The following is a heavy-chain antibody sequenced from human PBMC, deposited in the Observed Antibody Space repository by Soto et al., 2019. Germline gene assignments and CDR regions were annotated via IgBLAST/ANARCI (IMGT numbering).Heavy chain of an antibody. CDR1: GGSISSGGYS. J-gene: IGHJ6*04. Sequence: QLQLQESGSGLVKPSQTLSLTCAVSGGSISSGGYSWSWIRQPPGKGLEGIGYIYHSGITDYNPYLMSRGTTSVERSTNQFTLKLSSVTAADTCMYYGARGWYGSVKGGGRDVWGEGPTVIVSS. D-gene: IGHD3-10*01. CDR3: ARGWYGSVKGGGRDV. CDR2: IYHSGIT. V-gene: IGHV4-30-2*01.